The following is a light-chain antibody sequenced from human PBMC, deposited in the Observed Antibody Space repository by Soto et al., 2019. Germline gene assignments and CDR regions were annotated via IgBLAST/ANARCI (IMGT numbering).Light chain of an antibody. CDR2: LGS. J-gene: IGKJ2*01. CDR3: MQALQTQYT. V-gene: IGKV2-28*01. CDR1: QSLLHSNGYNY. Sequence: DLVMTQSPLSLPVTPGEPASISCRSSQSLLHSNGYNYLDWYLQKPGQSPQLLIYLGSNRASGVPDRFSGSGSGTDFTLKISRVEAEDVGVYYCMQALQTQYTFGQGTKLEIK.